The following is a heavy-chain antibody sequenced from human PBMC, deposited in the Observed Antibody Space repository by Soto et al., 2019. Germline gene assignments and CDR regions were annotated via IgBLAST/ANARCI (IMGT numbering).Heavy chain of an antibody. D-gene: IGHD2-21*02. V-gene: IGHV4-61*01. J-gene: IGHJ4*02. Sequence: QVQLQESGPGLVKPSETLSLTCTVSGGSVSSGSYYWSWIRQPPGKGLEWIGYIYYSGSTNYNPPLKSRGTISVDTSKNQFSLKRSSVTAADTAVYYCARALRAYCGGDCYSAYFDYWGQGTLVTVSS. CDR1: GGSVSSGSYY. CDR3: ARALRAYCGGDCYSAYFDY. CDR2: IYYSGST.